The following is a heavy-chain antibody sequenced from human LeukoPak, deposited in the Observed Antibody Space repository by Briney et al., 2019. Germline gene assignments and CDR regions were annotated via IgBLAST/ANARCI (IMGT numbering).Heavy chain of an antibody. Sequence: GGSLRLSCAASGFTFSSYSMTWVRQAPGKGLEWVTSISSSSSYIYYADSVKGRLTISRDNAKNSLYLQMNSLRAEDTAVYYCARDIAVAGYYYYGMDVWGQGTTVTVSS. CDR2: ISSSSSYI. J-gene: IGHJ6*02. V-gene: IGHV3-21*01. CDR3: ARDIAVAGYYYYGMDV. CDR1: GFTFSSYS. D-gene: IGHD6-19*01.